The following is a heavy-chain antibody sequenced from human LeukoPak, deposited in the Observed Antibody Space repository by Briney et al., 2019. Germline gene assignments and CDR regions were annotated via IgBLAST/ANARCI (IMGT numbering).Heavy chain of an antibody. CDR1: GYTFTGYY. J-gene: IGHJ5*02. CDR3: ARGGGSAATYNWFDP. V-gene: IGHV1-2*02. Sequence: GASVKVSCKASGYTFTGYYMHWVRPAPGQGLEWMGWINPNSGGTNYAQKFQGRVTMTRDTSISTAYMELSRLRSDDTAVYYCARGGGSAATYNWFDPWGQGTLVTVSS. CDR2: INPNSGGT. D-gene: IGHD2-15*01.